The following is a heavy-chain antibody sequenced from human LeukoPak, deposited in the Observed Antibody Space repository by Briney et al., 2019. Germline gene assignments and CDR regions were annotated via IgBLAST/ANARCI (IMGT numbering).Heavy chain of an antibody. J-gene: IGHJ4*02. Sequence: GSLLLSCAASGFIFSDYSFNWVRQAPGKGLEWVSYIRGGDSISYAESVKGRFTISRDNAKDSLSLQMNSLRAEDTAIYYCARDKDWSFDYWGQGTLVTVSS. CDR1: GFIFSDYS. CDR3: ARDKDWSFDY. CDR2: IRGGDSI. D-gene: IGHD3/OR15-3a*01. V-gene: IGHV3-48*01.